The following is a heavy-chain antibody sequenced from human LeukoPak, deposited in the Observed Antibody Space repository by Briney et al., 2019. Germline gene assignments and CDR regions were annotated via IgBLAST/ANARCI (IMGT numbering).Heavy chain of an antibody. Sequence: GGSLRLSCAASGFTFTTYWMSWVRQAPGKGLEWVANIKQDGNEKYYVDSVKGRFTISRDNAKNSLYLQMNSLRAEDTAVYYCARDFMSSSSPKLTVDYWGQGTLVTVSS. J-gene: IGHJ4*02. V-gene: IGHV3-7*01. D-gene: IGHD6-6*01. CDR2: IKQDGNEK. CDR1: GFTFTTYW. CDR3: ARDFMSSSSPKLTVDY.